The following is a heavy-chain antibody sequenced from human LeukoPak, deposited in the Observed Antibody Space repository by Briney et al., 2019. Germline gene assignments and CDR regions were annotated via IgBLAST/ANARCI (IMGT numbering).Heavy chain of an antibody. D-gene: IGHD3-22*01. CDR1: GGSFSGYY. Sequence: SSETLSLTCAVYGGSFSGYYWSWIRQPPGKGLEWIGEINHSGSTNYNLSLKSRVTISVDTPKNQFSLKLSSVTAADTAVYYCARAPIVVNWFDPWGQGTLVTVSS. V-gene: IGHV4-34*01. CDR2: INHSGST. CDR3: ARAPIVVNWFDP. J-gene: IGHJ5*02.